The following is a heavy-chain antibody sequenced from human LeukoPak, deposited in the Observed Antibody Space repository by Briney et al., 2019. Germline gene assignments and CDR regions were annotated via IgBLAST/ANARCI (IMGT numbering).Heavy chain of an antibody. CDR2: IYISGNT. V-gene: IGHV4-61*02. CDR1: GGSISSNNYY. D-gene: IGHD6-19*01. Sequence: SETLSLTCTVSGGSISSNNYYWSWIRQPAGKGLEWIGRIYISGNTNYNPSLKSRVTMSLDTSKNQFSLKLSSVTAADTAVYYCARSHGIAVAADAFDIWGQGTMVTVSS. J-gene: IGHJ3*02. CDR3: ARSHGIAVAADAFDI.